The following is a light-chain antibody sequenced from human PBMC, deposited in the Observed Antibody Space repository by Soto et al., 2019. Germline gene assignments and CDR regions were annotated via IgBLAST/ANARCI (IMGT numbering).Light chain of an antibody. CDR1: QSLDNY. Sequence: EIVLTQSPATLSLSPGERATLSCRASQSLDNYLAWYQHKPGQAPRFLIYDASTRATDIPARFSGSGSGTDFTLIISSLEPEDFAVYYCQQRGHWPSFGGGTKVEIK. CDR2: DAS. V-gene: IGKV3-11*01. J-gene: IGKJ4*01. CDR3: QQRGHWPS.